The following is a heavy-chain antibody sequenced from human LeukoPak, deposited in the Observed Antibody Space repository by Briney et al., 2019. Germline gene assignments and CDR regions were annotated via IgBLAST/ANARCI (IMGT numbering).Heavy chain of an antibody. V-gene: IGHV3-11*04. J-gene: IGHJ4*02. CDR3: ARGGYSSSWYVFY. D-gene: IGHD6-13*01. Sequence: GGSLRLSCAASGFTFSDYYMSWIGQAPGKGLEWVSYISSSGRTIYYADSVKGRFTISRDNAKNPLYLQMNSLRAEDTAVYYCARGGYSSSWYVFYWGQGTLVTVSS. CDR2: ISSSGRTI. CDR1: GFTFSDYY.